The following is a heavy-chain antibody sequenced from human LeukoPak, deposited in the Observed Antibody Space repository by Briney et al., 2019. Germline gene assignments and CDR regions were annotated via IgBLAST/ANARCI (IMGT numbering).Heavy chain of an antibody. CDR1: GFTFSSYA. D-gene: IGHD2-15*01. J-gene: IGHJ4*02. CDR3: AKKGGSQCYSHLDS. V-gene: IGHV3-23*01. Sequence: GGSLRLSCAASGFTFSSYAMSWVRPAPGEGLEWVSDTSGSGGNTYYAGSVKGRFTISSDNSKSTLYLQMTNLRVEDTAVYYCAKKGGSQCYSHLDSWGQGPLVTVSS. CDR2: TSGSGGNT.